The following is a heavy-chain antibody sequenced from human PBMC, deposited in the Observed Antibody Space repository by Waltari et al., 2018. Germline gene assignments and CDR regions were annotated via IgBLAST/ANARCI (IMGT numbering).Heavy chain of an antibody. J-gene: IGHJ4*02. D-gene: IGHD3-10*01. Sequence: QITLKESGPTLVKPTETLTLTCTFSGFSPSSYGVGVGWTRQPPGKALEWLALLYWNGDKRYSPFLKTGFTITKDTSKNQVVLTMTNMDPVDTATYYCAYRLSSSNSFEYWGQGILVTVSS. CDR1: GFSPSSYGVG. CDR2: LYWNGDK. CDR3: AYRLSSSNSFEY. V-gene: IGHV2-5*01.